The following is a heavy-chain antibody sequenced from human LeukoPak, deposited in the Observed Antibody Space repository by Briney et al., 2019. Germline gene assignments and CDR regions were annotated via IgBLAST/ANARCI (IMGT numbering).Heavy chain of an antibody. D-gene: IGHD1-14*01. CDR1: GFSFSNFA. V-gene: IGHV3-23*01. Sequence: GGSLRLSCAASGFSFSNFAMIWVRQAPGKGLQWVSAIGGHSGGIQYADSVKGRFTISRDNSKNTLYLQRNSLSSDDTAVYYCAKYRTTTAPPRNFDYWGQGTLVTVSS. J-gene: IGHJ4*02. CDR3: AKYRTTTAPPRNFDY. CDR2: IGGHSGGI.